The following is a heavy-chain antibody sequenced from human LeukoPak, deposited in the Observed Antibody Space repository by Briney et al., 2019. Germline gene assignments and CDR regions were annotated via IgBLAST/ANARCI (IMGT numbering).Heavy chain of an antibody. Sequence: GASVKVSCKASGYTFTGYYMHWVRQAPGQGLEWMGWINPNSGGTNYAQKFQGRVTMTRDTSISTAYMELSRLRSDDTAVYYCARGQGCSSTSCYLDYWGQGTLVTVSS. CDR3: ARGQGCSSTSCYLDY. D-gene: IGHD2-2*01. V-gene: IGHV1-2*02. CDR2: INPNSGGT. CDR1: GYTFTGYY. J-gene: IGHJ4*02.